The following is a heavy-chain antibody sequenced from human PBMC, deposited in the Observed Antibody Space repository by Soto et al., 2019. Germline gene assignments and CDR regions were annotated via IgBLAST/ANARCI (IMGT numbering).Heavy chain of an antibody. V-gene: IGHV3-23*01. CDR1: GFTFNNYA. D-gene: IGHD3-10*01. CDR2: ISGGGDTT. CDR3: AKGRGGSGSLTPRVDF. Sequence: EVQLLESGGGLVQPGGSLRLSCAASGFTFNNYAMTWVRQAPGKGLEWVSAISGGGDTTSYADSVKGRFTVSRAGSKNTLYLQMSSLIAEDTALYYCAKGRGGSGSLTPRVDFWGQGTLVTVSS. J-gene: IGHJ4*02.